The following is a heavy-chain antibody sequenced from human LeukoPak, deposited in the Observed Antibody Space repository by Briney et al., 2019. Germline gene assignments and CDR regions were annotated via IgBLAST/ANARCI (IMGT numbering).Heavy chain of an antibody. CDR3: AKEKDYGGNSGTFDI. J-gene: IGHJ3*02. D-gene: IGHD4-23*01. CDR1: GFTFSRYS. V-gene: IGHV3-48*04. CDR2: INSNSSTI. Sequence: GGSLRLSCAASGFTFSRYSMNWVRQAPGKGLEWVSYINSNSSTIYFADSVKGRFTISRDNAKNSLHLQMSSLGAEDTAFYYCAKEKDYGGNSGTFDIWGQGTMVTVSS.